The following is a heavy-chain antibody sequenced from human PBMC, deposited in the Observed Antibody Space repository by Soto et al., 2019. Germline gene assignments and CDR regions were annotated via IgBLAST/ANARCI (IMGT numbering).Heavy chain of an antibody. CDR2: ISGSGGST. CDR3: ATDASAVYYDARAVDYGYYFDY. V-gene: IGHV3-23*01. J-gene: IGHJ4*02. Sequence: GGSLRLSCAASGFTFSSYAMSWVRQAPGKGLEWVSAISGSGGSTYYADSVKGRFTISRDNSKNTLYLQMNSLRAEDTAVYYCATDASAVYYDARAVDYGYYFDYWGQGTLVTVSS. CDR1: GFTFSSYA. D-gene: IGHD3-3*01.